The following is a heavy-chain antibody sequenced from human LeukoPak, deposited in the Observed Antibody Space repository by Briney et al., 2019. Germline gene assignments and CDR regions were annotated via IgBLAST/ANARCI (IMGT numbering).Heavy chain of an antibody. J-gene: IGHJ6*03. CDR3: ARLLEASYCGGDCPYYYYYYYMDV. D-gene: IGHD2-21*01. CDR1: GYTFTSYD. Sequence: ASVKVSCKASGYTFTSYDINWVRQATGQGLEWMGWMNPNSGNTGYAQKFQGRVTITRNTSISTAYMELSSLRSEDTAAYYCARLLEASYCGGDCPYYYYYYYMDVWGKGTTVTVSS. V-gene: IGHV1-8*03. CDR2: MNPNSGNT.